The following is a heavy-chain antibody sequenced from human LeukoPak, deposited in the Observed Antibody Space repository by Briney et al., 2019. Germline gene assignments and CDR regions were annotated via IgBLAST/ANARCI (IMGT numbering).Heavy chain of an antibody. Sequence: PSETLSLTCAVYGGSFSGYYWSWIRQPPGKGLEWIGEINHSGSTNYNPSLKSRVTISVDTSKNQFSLKLSSVTAADTAVYYCARTEIKSSLGGVIYYWGQGTLVTVSS. CDR2: INHSGST. CDR1: GGSFSGYY. CDR3: ARTEIKSSLGGVIYY. J-gene: IGHJ4*02. D-gene: IGHD3-16*02. V-gene: IGHV4-34*01.